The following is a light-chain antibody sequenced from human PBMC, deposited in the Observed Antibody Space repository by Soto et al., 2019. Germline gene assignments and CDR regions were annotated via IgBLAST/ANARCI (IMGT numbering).Light chain of an antibody. CDR3: QQYNSYRT. V-gene: IGKV1-5*01. CDR1: QSISSW. J-gene: IGKJ1*01. CDR2: DAS. Sequence: DIQMTQSPSTLSASVGDRVTITCRASQSISSWLAWYQQKPGKAPKILIYDASSLESGVPSRFSGSVSGTEFTLTISSLQPDDFATYYCQQYNSYRTFGQGTKVEIK.